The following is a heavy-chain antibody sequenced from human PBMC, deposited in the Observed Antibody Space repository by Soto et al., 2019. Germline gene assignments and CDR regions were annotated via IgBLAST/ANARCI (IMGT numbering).Heavy chain of an antibody. CDR2: ISGSGGST. D-gene: IGHD7-27*01. CDR1: GFTFSSYG. V-gene: IGHV3-23*01. J-gene: IGHJ4*02. CDR3: ARADLGNGLEVSDY. Sequence: AGGSLRLSCAASGFTFSSYGMSWVRQAPGKGLEWVSAISGSGGSTYYADSVKGRFTISRDNSKNTLYLQMNSLRAEDTAVYYWARADLGNGLEVSDYWGQGTLVTVSS.